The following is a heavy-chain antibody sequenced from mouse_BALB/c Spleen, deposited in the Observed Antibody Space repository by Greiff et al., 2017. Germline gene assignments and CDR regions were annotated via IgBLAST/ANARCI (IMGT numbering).Heavy chain of an antibody. CDR2: IYPGDGDT. CDR1: GYAFSSYW. Sequence: QVQLQPSGAELVRPGSSVKISCKASGYAFSSYWMNWVKQRPGQGLEWIGQIYPGDGDTNYNGKFKGKATLTADNSSSTAYMQLSSLTSEDCAVYFCAREPPFDYWGQGTTLTVSS. CDR3: AREPPFDY. J-gene: IGHJ2*01. V-gene: IGHV1-80*01.